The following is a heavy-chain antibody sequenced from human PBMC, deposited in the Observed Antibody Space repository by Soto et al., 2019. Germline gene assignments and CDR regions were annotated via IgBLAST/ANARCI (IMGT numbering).Heavy chain of an antibody. J-gene: IGHJ3*02. CDR2: IYWDDDK. Sequence: SGPTLVKPTQTLTLTCTFSGFSLSTSGVGVGWIRQPPGKALEWLALIYWDDDKRDSPSLKSRLTITKATTKKQVVLKSPNAAPADTSTYACENIPASDAFDIWGQGTMVTVSS. V-gene: IGHV2-5*02. CDR1: GFSLSTSGVG. CDR3: ENIPASDAFDI.